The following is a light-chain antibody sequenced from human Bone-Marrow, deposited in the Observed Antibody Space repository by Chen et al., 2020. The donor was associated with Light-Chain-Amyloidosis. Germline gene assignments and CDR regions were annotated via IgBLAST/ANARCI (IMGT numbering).Light chain of an antibody. CDR1: DLPTKY. CDR3: QSAASSGTYAVI. CDR2: RDT. J-gene: IGLJ2*01. V-gene: IGLV3-25*03. Sequence: SYELTQPPSVSVSPGQTARITCSGDDLPTKYAYWYQQKPGQAPVLVIHRDTARPSGISERFSCSSSGTTDTLTISGFQAEDAADYHCQSAASSGTYAVIFGGGTKLTVL.